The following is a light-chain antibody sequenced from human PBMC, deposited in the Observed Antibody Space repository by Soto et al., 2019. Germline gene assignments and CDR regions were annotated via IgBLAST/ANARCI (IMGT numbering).Light chain of an antibody. Sequence: QSALTQPPSVSGSPGQSVTISCTGTSSDVGSYNFVSWYQQHPGKAPKLMIYEVSNRPSGVSNRFSASKSGNTASLTISGLQAEDEADYYCSSYTSNSSLVVFGGGTKVTVL. CDR1: SSDVGSYNF. V-gene: IGLV2-14*01. CDR3: SSYTSNSSLVV. CDR2: EVS. J-gene: IGLJ2*01.